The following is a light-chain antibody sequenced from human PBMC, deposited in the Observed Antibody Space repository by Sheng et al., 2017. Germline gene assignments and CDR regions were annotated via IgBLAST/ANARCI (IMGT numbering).Light chain of an antibody. CDR3: QQYGSSPPYT. Sequence: LLTQSPATLSLSPGERATLSCRASESVSTFLAWYQQKPGQAPRLLISDVSNRATGIPARFSASGSGADFTLTISSLEPEDSAVYYCQQYGSSPPYT. CDR2: DVS. V-gene: IGKV3-20*01. CDR1: ESVSTF. J-gene: IGKJ2*01.